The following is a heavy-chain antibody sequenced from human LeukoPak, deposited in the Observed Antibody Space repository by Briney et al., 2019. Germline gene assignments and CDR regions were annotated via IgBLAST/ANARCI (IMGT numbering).Heavy chain of an antibody. Sequence: PGGSLGLSCLASGFTFSNSWMTWVRQAPGRGLEWVANIKEDGSDKQYVDSVRGRFTISRDNAKNSLYLQMNSLRAEDTAVYYCARDRYDRSRLFDPWGQGTLVTVSS. CDR1: GFTFSNSW. J-gene: IGHJ5*02. CDR3: ARDRYDRSRLFDP. V-gene: IGHV3-7*01. D-gene: IGHD5-12*01. CDR2: IKEDGSDK.